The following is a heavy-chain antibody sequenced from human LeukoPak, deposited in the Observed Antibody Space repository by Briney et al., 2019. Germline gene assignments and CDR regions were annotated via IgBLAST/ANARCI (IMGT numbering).Heavy chain of an antibody. Sequence: PETLSLTCTLSGGSISSSSYYWGWVRQPPGRGREWIGSIYYSGSTYHNPSLKSRVTISVDTSKNQFSLKLSSVTAADTAMYYCAREGATVTTYWFDPWGQGTLVTVSS. CDR3: AREGATVTTYWFDP. CDR1: GGSISSSSYY. J-gene: IGHJ5*02. CDR2: IYYSGST. V-gene: IGHV4-39*07. D-gene: IGHD4-17*01.